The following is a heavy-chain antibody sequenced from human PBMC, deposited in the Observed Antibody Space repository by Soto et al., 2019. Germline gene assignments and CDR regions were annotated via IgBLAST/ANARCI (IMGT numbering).Heavy chain of an antibody. CDR3: ARASRNYYDSSGYLYYFDE. Sequence: GGSLRLSCAASGFTVSSNYMSWVRQAPGKGLEWVSVIYSGGSTYYADSVKGRFTISRDNSKNTLYLQMNSLRAEDTAVYYCARASRNYYDSSGYLYYFDEWGQGTLVTVSS. J-gene: IGHJ4*02. CDR2: IYSGGST. V-gene: IGHV3-66*01. CDR1: GFTVSSNY. D-gene: IGHD3-22*01.